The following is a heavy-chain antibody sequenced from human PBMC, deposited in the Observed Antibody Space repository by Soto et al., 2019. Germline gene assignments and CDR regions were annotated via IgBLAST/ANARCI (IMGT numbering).Heavy chain of an antibody. CDR1: GYSFTSYW. J-gene: IGHJ6*02. CDR2: IYPGDSDT. Sequence: PGESLTISCKGSGYSFTSYWIGWVRQMPGKGLEWMGIIYPGDSDTRYSPSFQGQVTISADKSISTAYLQWSSLKASDTAMYYCARQIYSGYDSYYYGMDVWGQGTMVTVSS. CDR3: ARQIYSGYDSYYYGMDV. D-gene: IGHD5-12*01. V-gene: IGHV5-51*01.